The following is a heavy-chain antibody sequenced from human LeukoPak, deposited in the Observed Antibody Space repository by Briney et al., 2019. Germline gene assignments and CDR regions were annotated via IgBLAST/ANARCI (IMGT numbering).Heavy chain of an antibody. D-gene: IGHD3-16*01. Sequence: GGSLRLSCTASGFTFSYYGMHWVRQAPGKGLEWVAFIRYTARDKYYADSVKGRFTISRDNSKNTLYLQMNSLRVEDTAVYSCAKSPGGRHHNWGQGTLVTVSS. CDR1: GFTFSYYG. V-gene: IGHV3-30*02. J-gene: IGHJ4*02. CDR2: IRYTARDK. CDR3: AKSPGGRHHN.